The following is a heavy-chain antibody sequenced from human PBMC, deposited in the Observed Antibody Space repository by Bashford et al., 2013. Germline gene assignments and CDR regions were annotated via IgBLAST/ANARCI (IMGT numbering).Heavy chain of an antibody. V-gene: IGHV1-69*01. Sequence: WVRQAPGQGLEWMGGIIPIFGTANYAQKFQGRVTITADESTSTAYMELSSLRSEDTAVYYCARVVGGSYYVFLDYWGQGTLVTVSS. J-gene: IGHJ4*02. CDR3: ARVVGGSYYVFLDY. D-gene: IGHD1-26*01. CDR2: IIPIFGTA.